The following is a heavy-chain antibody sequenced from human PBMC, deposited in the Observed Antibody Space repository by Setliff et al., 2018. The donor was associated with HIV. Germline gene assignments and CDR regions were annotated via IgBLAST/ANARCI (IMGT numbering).Heavy chain of an antibody. J-gene: IGHJ6*03. CDR3: ARGGADYGDPGYYYYYMDV. D-gene: IGHD4-17*01. Sequence: SVKVSCKASGGTFSSYAISWVRQAPGQGLEWMGGIIPIFGTANYAQKFQGRVTITADESTSTAYMELSSLRSEDTAVYYCARGGADYGDPGYYYYYMDVWGKGTTVTVSS. CDR2: IIPIFGTA. CDR1: GGTFSSYA. V-gene: IGHV1-69*13.